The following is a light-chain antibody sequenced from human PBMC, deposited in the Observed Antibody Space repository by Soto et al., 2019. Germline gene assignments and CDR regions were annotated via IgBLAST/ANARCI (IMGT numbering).Light chain of an antibody. V-gene: IGKV3-15*01. CDR1: QSASGD. CDR2: GPS. J-gene: IGKJ5*01. Sequence: EIVMMQSPATLSVSPGERATLSCRASQSASGDLAWYQQKPGQAPRLLIYGPSTRATGIPARFSGSGSGTEFTLTISGLQSEDFAIYFCQQYKSWPITFGQGTRLEIK. CDR3: QQYKSWPIT.